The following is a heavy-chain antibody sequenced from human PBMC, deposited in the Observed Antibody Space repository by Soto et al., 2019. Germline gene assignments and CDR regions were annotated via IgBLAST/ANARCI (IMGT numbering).Heavy chain of an antibody. Sequence: QITLKESGPTLEKPTQTLTLTCTFSGFSLSTSGVAVGWIRQPPGKALEWLALIYWNVDRRYSPSLKSRLTHTKGTSNNQLVLTMTNMDPVDTATYYCAHRRKTGTTHVSFDYWGQGTLVTVSS. CDR2: IYWNVDR. CDR3: AHRRKTGTTHVSFDY. V-gene: IGHV2-5*01. CDR1: GFSLSTSGVA. D-gene: IGHD1-7*01. J-gene: IGHJ4*02.